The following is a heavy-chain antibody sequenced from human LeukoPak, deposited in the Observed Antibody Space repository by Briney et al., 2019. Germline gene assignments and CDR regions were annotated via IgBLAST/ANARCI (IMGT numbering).Heavy chain of an antibody. CDR3: ATDRGWRTSGYYLYYFEY. CDR2: IKHDGSEK. Sequence: GGSLRLSCAASGFIFTNYFMSWVRQAPGKGLEWVASIKHDGSEKYYVDSVRGRFTISRDNTKNSLYLQMSSLRAEDTAVYYCATDRGWRTSGYYLYYFEYWGQGTLVTFSS. D-gene: IGHD3-3*01. J-gene: IGHJ4*02. V-gene: IGHV3-7*01. CDR1: GFIFTNYF.